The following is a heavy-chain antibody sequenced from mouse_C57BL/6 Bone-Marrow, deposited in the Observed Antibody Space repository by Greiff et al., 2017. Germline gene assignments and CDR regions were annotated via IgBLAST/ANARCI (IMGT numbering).Heavy chain of an antibody. CDR2: FWRGGST. Sequence: VQLQQLGLGLVQPSQRLSLTCTVLGFSLTSYGVHWVRQSLGKGLEWLGVFWRGGSTDYNAAFMSRLRITTDNSNSQVFLKMNSLQADDTAIYYCATLGPWFAYWDQGTLVTVSA. D-gene: IGHD4-1*01. J-gene: IGHJ3*01. CDR1: GFSLTSYG. CDR3: ATLGPWFAY. V-gene: IGHV2-5*01.